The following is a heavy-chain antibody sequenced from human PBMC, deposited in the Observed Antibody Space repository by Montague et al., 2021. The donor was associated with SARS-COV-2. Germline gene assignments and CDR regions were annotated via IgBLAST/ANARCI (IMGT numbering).Heavy chain of an antibody. CDR3: ARAKTSNDMGSQYVRGYDAMDV. D-gene: IGHD3-10*01. Sequence: SETLSLTCTVSGGSISSSSYCWGWIRQSPGKGLEWIGYISGSGLTTDNPSLRSRVTISVGASGNQFFLNLRSVTAADTAVYYCARAKTSNDMGSQYVRGYDAMDVWGQGTAVIVSS. V-gene: IGHV4-61*05. J-gene: IGHJ6*02. CDR1: GGSISSSSYC. CDR2: ISGSGLT.